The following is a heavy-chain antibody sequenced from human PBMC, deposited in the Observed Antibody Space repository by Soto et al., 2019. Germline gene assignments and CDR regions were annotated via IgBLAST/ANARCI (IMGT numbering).Heavy chain of an antibody. J-gene: IGHJ6*02. CDR1: GGSFSGYY. CDR2: INHSGST. CDR3: ARGRKGYSGSYQPKYGMDV. D-gene: IGHD1-26*01. Sequence: SETLSLTCAVYGGSFSGYYWSWIRQPPGKGLEWIGEINHSGSTNYNPSLKSRVTISVDTSKNQFSLKLSSVTAADTAVYYCARGRKGYSGSYQPKYGMDVWGQGTTVTVSS. V-gene: IGHV4-34*01.